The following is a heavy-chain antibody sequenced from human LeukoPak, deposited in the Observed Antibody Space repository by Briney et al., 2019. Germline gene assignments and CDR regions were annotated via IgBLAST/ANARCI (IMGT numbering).Heavy chain of an antibody. V-gene: IGHV3-33*01. CDR1: GFTFSSYG. CDR2: IWYDGSNT. CDR3: ATLLQGDGMDV. D-gene: IGHD4-11*01. J-gene: IGHJ6*04. Sequence: GGSLRLSCAASGFTFSSYGMHWVRQAPGKGLEWVAVIWYDGSNTYYADSVKGRFTISRDNSKNTLYLQMNSLRAEDTAIYYCATLLQGDGMDVWGKGTTFTVSS.